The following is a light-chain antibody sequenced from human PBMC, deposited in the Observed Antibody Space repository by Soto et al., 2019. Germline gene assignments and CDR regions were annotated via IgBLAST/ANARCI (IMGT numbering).Light chain of an antibody. CDR1: QSVSDK. J-gene: IGKJ5*01. CDR2: GAS. V-gene: IGKV3-15*01. CDR3: QQYNNWPPIT. Sequence: EIVLTHSPATLSVSPGQRATLSFSSSQSVSDKLAWFQQKPGQAPRLLVYGASTRATGVPPRFSGSGSGTDFTLTITSLQSEDFAVYYCQQYNNWPPITFGQGTRLEIK.